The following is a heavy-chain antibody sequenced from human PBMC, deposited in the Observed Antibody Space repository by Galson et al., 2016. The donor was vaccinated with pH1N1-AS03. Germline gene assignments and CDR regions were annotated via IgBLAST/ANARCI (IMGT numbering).Heavy chain of an antibody. CDR1: GFTFRSYA. Sequence: SLRLSCAASGFTFRSYAMHWVRQAPGKGLEWMTIISYDGSYKYYTDSVKGRFTISRDTSKNTLYLQMNSLRGGDTAVYYCARGLRDDYYGMDVWGQGTTVTVSS. J-gene: IGHJ6*02. CDR2: ISYDGSYK. V-gene: IGHV3-30*04. CDR3: ARGLRDDYYGMDV.